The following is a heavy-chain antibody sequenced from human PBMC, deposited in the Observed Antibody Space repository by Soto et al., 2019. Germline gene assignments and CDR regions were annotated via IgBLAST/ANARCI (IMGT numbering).Heavy chain of an antibody. CDR2: IDTDGDGT. V-gene: IGHV3-74*01. CDR1: GFTFTSYW. J-gene: IGHJ3*02. Sequence: EVQVVESGGGLVQPGGSLRLSCAASGFTFTSYWMHWVRQVPGEGLVWVSRIDTDGDGTSYADFVKGRFTISRDNAKNTMYLQMNSVRDEETAIYTCGTGFEKWGHGTMVTVSP. CDR3: GTGFEK.